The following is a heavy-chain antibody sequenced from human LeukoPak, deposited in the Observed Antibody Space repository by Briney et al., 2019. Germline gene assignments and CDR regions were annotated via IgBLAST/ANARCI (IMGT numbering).Heavy chain of an antibody. Sequence: GGSLKLSCAASGXTFSDSAIHWVRQASGKGLEWVGRIRDKGYGHATAYAASVKGRFTLSRDDSKNTAYLQMNSLKTEDTALYYCTTPNEGNWFDPWGQGTLVTVSS. CDR3: TTPNEGNWFDP. J-gene: IGHJ5*02. V-gene: IGHV3-73*01. D-gene: IGHD2-8*01. CDR1: GXTFSDSA. CDR2: IRDKGYGHAT.